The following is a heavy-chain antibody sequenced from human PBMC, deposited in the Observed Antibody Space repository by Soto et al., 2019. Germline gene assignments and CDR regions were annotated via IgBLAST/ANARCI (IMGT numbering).Heavy chain of an antibody. J-gene: IGHJ5*02. CDR3: ARGEFLNWFDP. CDR1: GYTFTSYG. V-gene: IGHV1-18*01. Sequence: ASVKVSCKASGYTFTSYGISWVRQAPGQGLEWMGWISAYNGNTNYAQKLQGRVTMTTDTSTSTAYMELSSLRSEDAAVYYCARGEFLNWFDPWGQGTLVTVSS. D-gene: IGHD3-10*01. CDR2: ISAYNGNT.